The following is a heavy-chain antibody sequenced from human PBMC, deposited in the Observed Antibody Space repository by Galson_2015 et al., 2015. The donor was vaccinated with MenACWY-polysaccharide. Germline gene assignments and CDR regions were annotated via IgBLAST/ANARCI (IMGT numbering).Heavy chain of an antibody. CDR2: ISGSGGST. J-gene: IGHJ4*02. Sequence: SLRLSCAASGFTFSSYAMSWVRQAPGKGLEWVSAISGSGGSTYYADSVKGRFTISRDNSKNTLYLQMNSLRAEDTAVYYCAKVELGFLNYFDYWGQGTLVTVSS. CDR3: AKVELGFLNYFDY. D-gene: IGHD1-7*01. V-gene: IGHV3-23*01. CDR1: GFTFSSYA.